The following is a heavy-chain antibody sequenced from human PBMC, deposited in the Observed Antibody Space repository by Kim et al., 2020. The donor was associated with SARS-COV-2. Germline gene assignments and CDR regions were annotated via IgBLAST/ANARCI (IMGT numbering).Heavy chain of an antibody. J-gene: IGHJ3*02. CDR2: IYYSGST. CDR3: ARARRGIVVDAFDI. Sequence: SETLSLTCTVSGGSISSGGYYWSWIRQHPGKGLEWIGYIYYSGSTYYNPSLKSRVTISVDTSKNQFSLKLSSVTAADTAGYYCARARRGIVVDAFDIWGQGTMVPVSS. V-gene: IGHV4-31*03. CDR1: GGSISSGGYY. D-gene: IGHD6-19*01.